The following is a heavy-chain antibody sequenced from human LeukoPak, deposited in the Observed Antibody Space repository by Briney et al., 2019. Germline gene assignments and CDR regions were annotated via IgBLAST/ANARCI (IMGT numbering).Heavy chain of an antibody. CDR1: GFTFSNAW. J-gene: IGHJ4*02. Sequence: GGSLRLSCAASGFTFSNAWMSWVRQAPGKGLEWVGRIKSKTDGGTTDYAAPVKGRFTISRDDSKNTLYLQMNSLKTEDTAVYYCTTSYYAFWSGYLNHFDYWGQGTLVTVSS. CDR2: IKSKTDGGTT. V-gene: IGHV3-15*01. D-gene: IGHD3-3*01. CDR3: TTSYYAFWSGYLNHFDY.